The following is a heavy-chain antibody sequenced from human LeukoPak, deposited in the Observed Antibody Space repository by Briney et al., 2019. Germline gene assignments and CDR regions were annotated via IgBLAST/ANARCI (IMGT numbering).Heavy chain of an antibody. V-gene: IGHV3-48*01. CDR1: GFTFSNYA. CDR2: ISRSTSSI. Sequence: PGGSLRLPCAASGFTFSNYAMNWVRQAPGKGLEWVSHISRSTSSIYYTDSVKGRFTISRDNSKNTLYLQMNSLRAEDTAVYYCAKAYCGGDCYLGYMDVWGKGTTVTVSS. D-gene: IGHD2-21*01. J-gene: IGHJ6*03. CDR3: AKAYCGGDCYLGYMDV.